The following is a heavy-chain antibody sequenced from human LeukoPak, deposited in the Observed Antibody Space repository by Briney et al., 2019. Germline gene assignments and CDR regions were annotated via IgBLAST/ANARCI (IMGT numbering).Heavy chain of an antibody. CDR3: ARDNRILWFGENHHYGMDV. D-gene: IGHD3-10*01. CDR2: LYTSGYT. CDR1: GGSISGFY. V-gene: IGHV4-4*07. Sequence: SETLSLTCTVSGGSISGFYWSWIRQSAGKGLEWIGRLYTSGYTNYNPSLESRVTMSVDTSKNQFSLKLRSVTAADTAVYYCARDNRILWFGENHHYGMDVWGQGATVTVSS. J-gene: IGHJ6*02.